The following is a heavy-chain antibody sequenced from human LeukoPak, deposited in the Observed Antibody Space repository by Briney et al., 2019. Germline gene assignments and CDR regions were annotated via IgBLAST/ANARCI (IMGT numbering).Heavy chain of an antibody. Sequence: ASVKVSCTASGYTFIGYCMHWVRQAPGQGLEWMGWINPNSGGTNYAQKFQGRVAMTRDRSISTAYMELSRLTSDDTAVYYCAKDHTIRSFDSWGQGTLVTVSS. CDR1: GYTFIGYC. V-gene: IGHV1-2*02. CDR2: INPNSGGT. D-gene: IGHD1-14*01. CDR3: AKDHTIRSFDS. J-gene: IGHJ4*02.